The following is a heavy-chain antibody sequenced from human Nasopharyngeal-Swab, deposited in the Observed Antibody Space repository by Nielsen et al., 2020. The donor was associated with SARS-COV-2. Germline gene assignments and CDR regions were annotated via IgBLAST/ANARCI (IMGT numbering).Heavy chain of an antibody. V-gene: IGHV1-24*01. CDR3: ATEEGSGTYSVNYFDY. CDR2: FDPEDGET. J-gene: IGHJ4*02. Sequence: ASVKVSCKVSGHTLTQLSMNWVRQAPGGGLEWMGAFDPEDGETIYAQKFQGRVTMTEDTSTGTAYLELSRLTSDDTAVYYCATEEGSGTYSVNYFDYWGQGTLVTVSS. D-gene: IGHD1-26*01. CDR1: GHTLTQLS.